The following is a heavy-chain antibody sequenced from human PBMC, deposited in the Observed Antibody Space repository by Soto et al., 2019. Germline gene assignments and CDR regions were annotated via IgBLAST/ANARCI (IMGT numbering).Heavy chain of an antibody. CDR2: ISSGSSTI. D-gene: IGHD6-6*01. Sequence: EVQLVESGGGLVQPGGSLRLSCAASGFTFSSQSMNWVRQAPGKGLEWVSYISSGSSTIYYADSVKGRFTTSRDNAKNSLYLQMNRLSAEASAVYYCATFPLYASSSTFASWGQGTLVTVSS. V-gene: IGHV3-48*01. J-gene: IGHJ4*02. CDR1: GFTFSSQS. CDR3: ATFPLYASSSTFAS.